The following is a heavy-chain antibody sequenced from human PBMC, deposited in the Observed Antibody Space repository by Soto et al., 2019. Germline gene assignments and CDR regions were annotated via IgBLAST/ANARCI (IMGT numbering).Heavy chain of an antibody. V-gene: IGHV4-31*03. Sequence: SETLSLTCTVSGGSISSDGYYWSWIRQHPGKGLEWIGYIYYSGSTYYNPSLKSRVTISVDTSKNQFSLKLSSVTAADTAVYYCARGWGYYYGSGSYYPYYYGMDVWGQGTTVT. CDR3: ARGWGYYYGSGSYYPYYYGMDV. J-gene: IGHJ6*02. D-gene: IGHD3-10*01. CDR1: GGSISSDGYY. CDR2: IYYSGST.